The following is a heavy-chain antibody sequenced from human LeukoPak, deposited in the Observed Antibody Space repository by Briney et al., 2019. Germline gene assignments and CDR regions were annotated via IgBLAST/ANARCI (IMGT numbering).Heavy chain of an antibody. CDR1: GGSISSYY. D-gene: IGHD6-13*01. V-gene: IGHV4-59*08. J-gene: IGHJ4*02. CDR2: IFYSGST. CDR3: ARLHRGSWYFGY. Sequence: SETLSLTCTVSGGSISSYYWSWIRQPPGKGLEWIGYIFYSGSTNQNPSLKSRVTISVDTSKTQSSLKLSSVTAADTAVYYCARLHRGSWYFGYWGQGTLVTVSS.